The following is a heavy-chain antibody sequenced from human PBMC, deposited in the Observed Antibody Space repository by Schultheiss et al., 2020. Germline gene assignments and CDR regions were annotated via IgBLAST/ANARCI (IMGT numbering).Heavy chain of an antibody. Sequence: GESLKISCKGSGYSFTSYWIGWVRQMPGKGLEWMGIIYPGDSDTRYSPSFQGQVTISADKSIITAYLQWSSLKASDTAMYYCARRKYCSSTSCYLSYNWFDPWGQGTLVNVSS. D-gene: IGHD2-2*01. CDR2: IYPGDSDT. V-gene: IGHV5-51*01. CDR3: ARRKYCSSTSCYLSYNWFDP. J-gene: IGHJ5*02. CDR1: GYSFTSYW.